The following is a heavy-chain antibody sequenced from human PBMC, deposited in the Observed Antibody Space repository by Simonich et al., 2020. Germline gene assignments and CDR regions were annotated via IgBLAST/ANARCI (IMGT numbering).Heavy chain of an antibody. V-gene: IGHV4-59*08. CDR1: GGTISSYY. J-gene: IGHJ4*02. CDR2: SYSSGST. CDR3: ARLPDY. Sequence: QVQLQESGPGLVKHSETLSPTCTVSGGTISSYYLCWNRQPPRKVLEWIGYSYSSGSTTYNPSLKSRVTISVDTSKTQFSLKLSSVTAADTAVYYCARLPDYWGQGTLVTVSS.